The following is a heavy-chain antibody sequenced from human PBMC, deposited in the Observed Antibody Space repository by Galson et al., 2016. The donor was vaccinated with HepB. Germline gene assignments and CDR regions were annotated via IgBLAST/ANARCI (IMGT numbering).Heavy chain of an antibody. CDR3: ARAPMLRGVIMTTPFDY. Sequence: SLRLSCAASGFTFAGYAMGWVRQAPGKGLEWVSAMSGSGEDTYYADPVLGRFSISRDNAKNTLYLEMNSLSAADTAVYYCARAPMLRGVIMTTPFDYWGQGTLVTVSS. D-gene: IGHD3-10*01. CDR2: MSGSGEDT. CDR1: GFTFAGYA. J-gene: IGHJ4*02. V-gene: IGHV3-23*01.